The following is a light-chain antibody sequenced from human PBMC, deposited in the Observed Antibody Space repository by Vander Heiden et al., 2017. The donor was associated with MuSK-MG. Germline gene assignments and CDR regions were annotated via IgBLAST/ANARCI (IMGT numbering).Light chain of an antibody. CDR3: CSYAGSSSWV. CDR2: EVS. Sequence: QSALTQPASVSRSPGQSITISCTGTSSDVGSYNLVSWYQQQQGKAPKLMIYEVSKRPSGVSNRFSGSKSGNTASLTIAGLQAEDEADYYCCSYAGSSSWVFGGGTKLTVL. CDR1: SSDVGSYNL. J-gene: IGLJ3*02. V-gene: IGLV2-23*02.